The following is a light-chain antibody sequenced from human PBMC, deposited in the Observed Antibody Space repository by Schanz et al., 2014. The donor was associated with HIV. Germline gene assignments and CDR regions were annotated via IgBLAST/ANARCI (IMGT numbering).Light chain of an antibody. CDR1: SGDVGSYNY. CDR2: DVS. CDR3: SSYTTSRTWV. V-gene: IGLV2-14*03. Sequence: QSALTQPASVSGSPGQSISISCTGTSGDVGSYNYVSWYQQHPGKAPKLMIYDVSNRPSGVSNRFSGSKSGNMAYLTISALQAEDEADFYCSSYTTSRTWVFGGGTKLTVL. J-gene: IGLJ3*02.